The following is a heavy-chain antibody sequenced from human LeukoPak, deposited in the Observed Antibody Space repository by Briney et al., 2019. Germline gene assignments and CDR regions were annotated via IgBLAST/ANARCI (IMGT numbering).Heavy chain of an antibody. CDR2: IYYSGST. CDR3: ARVAINNWFDP. V-gene: IGHV4-59*01. J-gene: IGHJ5*02. CDR1: GDSISSDY. D-gene: IGHD3-3*02. Sequence: SETLSLTCTVSGDSISSDYWSWIRQPPGKGLEWIGYIYYSGSTNYNPSLKSRVTISVDTPKNHFSLKLSSVTAADTAVYYCARVAINNWFDPWGQGTLVTVSS.